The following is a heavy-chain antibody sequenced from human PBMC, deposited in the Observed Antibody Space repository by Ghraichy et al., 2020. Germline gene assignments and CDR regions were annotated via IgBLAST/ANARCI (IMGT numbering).Heavy chain of an antibody. CDR2: INHSGST. D-gene: IGHD4-23*01. CDR1: GGSFSGYY. V-gene: IGHV4-34*01. J-gene: IGHJ2*01. Sequence: SETLSLTCAVYGGSFSGYYWSWIRQPPGKGLEWIGEINHSGSTNYNPSLKSRVTISVDTSKNQFSLKLSSVTAADTAVYYCARGRRGYGGIVQGNWYFDLWGRGTLVTVSS. CDR3: ARGRRGYGGIVQGNWYFDL.